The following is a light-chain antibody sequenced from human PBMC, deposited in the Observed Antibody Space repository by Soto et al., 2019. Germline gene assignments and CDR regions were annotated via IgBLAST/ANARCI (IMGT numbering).Light chain of an antibody. Sequence: QSALTQPASVSGSPGQSITISCTGTSSDVGGYNYVSWYQQHPGKAPQLMIYDVSNRPSGVSNRFSDSKSGNTASLTISGLQAEDEAHNYCTSYTSSSTLFGGGTKLTVL. CDR2: DVS. J-gene: IGLJ3*02. CDR3: TSYTSSSTL. CDR1: SSDVGGYNY. V-gene: IGLV2-14*01.